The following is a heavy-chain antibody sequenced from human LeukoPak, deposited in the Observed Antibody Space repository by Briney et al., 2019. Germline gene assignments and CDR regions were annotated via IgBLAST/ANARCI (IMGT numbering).Heavy chain of an antibody. J-gene: IGHJ4*02. Sequence: PGGSLRLSCAASGFTFSSYWMSWVRPAPGKGMEWVANIKQDGSEKYYVDSVKGRFTISRDNAKNSLYLQMNSLRAEDTAVYYCARVRGFGDPIDYWGQGTLVTVSS. CDR3: ARVRGFGDPIDY. D-gene: IGHD3-10*01. V-gene: IGHV3-7*01. CDR1: GFTFSSYW. CDR2: IKQDGSEK.